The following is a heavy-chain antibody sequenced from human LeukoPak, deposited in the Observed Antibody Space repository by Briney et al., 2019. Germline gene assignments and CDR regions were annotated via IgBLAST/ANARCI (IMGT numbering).Heavy chain of an antibody. CDR1: GFTVSSNY. D-gene: IGHD6-13*01. Sequence: GGSLRLSCAASGFTVSSNYMSWVRQAPGKGLEWVSVIYSGGSTYYADSVKGRFTISRDNSKNTLYLQMNSLRAEDTAVYYCARLIAAAQALDYWGQGTLVTVSS. CDR3: ARLIAAAQALDY. CDR2: IYSGGST. V-gene: IGHV3-53*01. J-gene: IGHJ4*02.